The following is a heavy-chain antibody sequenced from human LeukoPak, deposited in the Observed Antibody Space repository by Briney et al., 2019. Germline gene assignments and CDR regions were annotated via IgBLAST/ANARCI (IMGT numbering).Heavy chain of an antibody. V-gene: IGHV3-23*01. J-gene: IGHJ4*02. CDR3: AKALASAPVDC. CDR1: GFTFSSYA. CDR2: ISGSGGST. Sequence: GGSLRLSCVPSGFTFSSYAMTWVRQAPGKGLEWVSGISGSGGSTYYADSAKGRFTFSRDNSKNALYLQMNSLRAEDTAVYYCAKALASAPVDCWGQGTLGTVSS. D-gene: IGHD2-15*01.